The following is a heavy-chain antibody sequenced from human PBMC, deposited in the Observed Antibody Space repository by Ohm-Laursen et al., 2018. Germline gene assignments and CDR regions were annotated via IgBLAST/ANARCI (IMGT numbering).Heavy chain of an antibody. J-gene: IGHJ4*02. D-gene: IGHD3-22*01. V-gene: IGHV3-30*18. Sequence: SLRLSCSAPGFTFIAYAMHWVRQAPGKGLEWVALISYDGSNTYYADSVKGRFTISRDKSKNTLSLQMNSLRAEDTAVYYCAKDADYYDTSGYTTFDYWGQGTLVTVSS. CDR1: GFTFIAYA. CDR2: ISYDGSNT. CDR3: AKDADYYDTSGYTTFDY.